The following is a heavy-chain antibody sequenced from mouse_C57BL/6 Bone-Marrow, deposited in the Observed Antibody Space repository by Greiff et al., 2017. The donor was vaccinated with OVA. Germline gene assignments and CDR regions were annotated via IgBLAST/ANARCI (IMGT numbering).Heavy chain of an antibody. CDR3: ARAVIYYGNYAWFAY. D-gene: IGHD2-1*01. CDR2: IDPSDSET. J-gene: IGHJ3*01. CDR1: GYTFTSYW. V-gene: IGHV1-52*01. Sequence: VQLQQPGAELVRPGSSVKLSCKASGYTFTSYWMHWVKQRPIQGLEWIGNIDPSDSETHYTQKFKDKATLTVDKSSSTAYMQLSSLTSEDSAVXYCARAVIYYGNYAWFAYWGQGTLVTVSA.